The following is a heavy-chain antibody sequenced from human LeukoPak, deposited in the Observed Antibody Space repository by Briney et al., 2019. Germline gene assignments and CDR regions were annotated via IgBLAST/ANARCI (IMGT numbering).Heavy chain of an antibody. V-gene: IGHV5-51*01. J-gene: IGHJ4*02. D-gene: IGHD5-18*01. CDR2: IYPGDSDT. Sequence: GASLQISCKGSGSSFTSYWIGWVRRLPGKGLEWMGIIYPGDSDTRYSPSFQGQVTISADKSISTAYLQWSSLKASDTAMYYCARLGVQLWTEGADYWGQGTLVTVSS. CDR3: ARLGVQLWTEGADY. CDR1: GSSFTSYW.